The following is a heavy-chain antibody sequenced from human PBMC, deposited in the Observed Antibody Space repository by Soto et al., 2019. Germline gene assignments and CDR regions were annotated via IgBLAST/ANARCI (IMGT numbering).Heavy chain of an antibody. CDR1: GGSISSGDYY. Sequence: SETLSLTCTVSGGSISSGDYYWSWIRQPPGKGLEWIGYIYYSGSTYYNPSLKSRVTISVDTSKNQFSLKLSSVTAADTAVYYCARGRLGAAAGNWFDPWGQGTLVTVSS. CDR2: IYYSGST. CDR3: ARGRLGAAAGNWFDP. D-gene: IGHD6-13*01. V-gene: IGHV4-30-4*01. J-gene: IGHJ5*02.